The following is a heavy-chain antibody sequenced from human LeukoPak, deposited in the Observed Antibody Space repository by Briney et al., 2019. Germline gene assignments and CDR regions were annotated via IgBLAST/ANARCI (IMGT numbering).Heavy chain of an antibody. CDR1: GNSFTSYW. V-gene: IGHV5-51*01. J-gene: IGHJ4*02. CDR3: ARTSGLVGARTGWDYFDY. Sequence: GESLKISCKGSGNSFTSYWIGWVRQMPGKGLEWMGIIYPDDSDTRYSPSFKGQVTISADKSISTAYLQWSSLMASDTAMYYCARTSGLVGARTGWDYFDYWGQGTLVTVSS. CDR2: IYPDDSDT. D-gene: IGHD1-26*01.